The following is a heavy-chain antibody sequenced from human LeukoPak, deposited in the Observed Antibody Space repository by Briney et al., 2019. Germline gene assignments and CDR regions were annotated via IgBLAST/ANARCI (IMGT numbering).Heavy chain of an antibody. V-gene: IGHV4-59*08. CDR1: GGSINGYY. Sequence: SKTLSLTCTVSGGSINGYYWSWIRQPPGKGLEWIGYIYYSGSTKYSPSLKSRVTILVDTSKNQFSLKLSSVTAADTAVYYCAKSANGYSSSWGQGTLVTVSS. CDR2: IYYSGST. D-gene: IGHD5-18*01. CDR3: AKSANGYSSS. J-gene: IGHJ5*02.